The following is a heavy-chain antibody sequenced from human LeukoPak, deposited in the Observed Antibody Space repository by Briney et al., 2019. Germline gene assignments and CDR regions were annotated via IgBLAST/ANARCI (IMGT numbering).Heavy chain of an antibody. CDR3: ANDWGYGGNENDAFDI. D-gene: IGHD4/OR15-4a*01. CDR1: GFTFDDYA. V-gene: IGHV3-43*02. CDR2: ISGDGGST. Sequence: PGGSLRLSCAASGFTFDDYAMHWVRQAPGKGLEWVSLISGDGGSTYYADSVKGRFTISRDNSKNSLYLQMNSLRTEDHALYYCANDWGYGGNENDAFDIRGQGTMVTVSS. J-gene: IGHJ3*02.